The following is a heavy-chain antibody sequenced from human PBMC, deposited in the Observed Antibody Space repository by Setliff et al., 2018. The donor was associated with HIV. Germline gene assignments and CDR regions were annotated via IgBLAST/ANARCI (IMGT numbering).Heavy chain of an antibody. D-gene: IGHD5-12*01. CDR3: ARHQSGYNFSPFDN. CDR2: VSYSGTT. Sequence: SETLSLTCTVSSGSFSSRHYWGWIRQSPGKGLEWIGSVSYSGTTYYNPSLRRRITISVDTSKNQFSLIVSSVTAADTATYYCARHQSGYNFSPFDNWGLGSLVTVSS. V-gene: IGHV4-39*01. CDR1: SGSFSSRHY. J-gene: IGHJ4*02.